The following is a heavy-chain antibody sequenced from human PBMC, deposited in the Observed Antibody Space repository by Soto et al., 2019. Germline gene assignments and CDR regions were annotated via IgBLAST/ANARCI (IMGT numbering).Heavy chain of an antibody. CDR2: INAGNGNT. CDR3: AREGDRLAVDY. V-gene: IGHV1-3*01. Sequence: QVQLVQSGAEVKKPGASVKVSCKASGYTFISYAMHWVRQAPGQRLEWMGRINAGNGNTKYSQKFQGRVTITRDTSASTAYMELSSLRSEDTAVYYCAREGDRLAVDYWGQGTLVTVSS. J-gene: IGHJ4*02. CDR1: GYTFISYA.